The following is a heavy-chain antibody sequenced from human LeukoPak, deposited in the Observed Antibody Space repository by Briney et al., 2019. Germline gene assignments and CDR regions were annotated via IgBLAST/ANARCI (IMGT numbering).Heavy chain of an antibody. J-gene: IGHJ5*02. CDR1: GFTFSSYW. V-gene: IGHV3-74*01. CDR2: INSDGSST. CDR3: AREGGIVGAFDP. Sequence: GGSLRLSCAASGFTFSSYWMHWVRQAPGKGLVWVSRINSDGSSTSYADSVKGRFTISRDNAKNTLYLQMNSLRAEDTAVYYCAREGGIVGAFDPWGQETLVTVSS. D-gene: IGHD1-26*01.